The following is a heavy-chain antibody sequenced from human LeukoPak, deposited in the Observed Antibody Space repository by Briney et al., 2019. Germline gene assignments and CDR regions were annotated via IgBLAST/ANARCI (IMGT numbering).Heavy chain of an antibody. D-gene: IGHD2-15*01. J-gene: IGHJ3*02. Sequence: GESLKISCKGSGYSFTSYWIGWERQMPGKGLEWMGIIYPGDSDTRYSPSFQGQVTISADKSISTAYLQWSSLKASDTAMYYCARGTTDCSGGSCPPNDAFDIWGQGTMVTVSS. CDR3: ARGTTDCSGGSCPPNDAFDI. CDR1: GYSFTSYW. V-gene: IGHV5-51*01. CDR2: IYPGDSDT.